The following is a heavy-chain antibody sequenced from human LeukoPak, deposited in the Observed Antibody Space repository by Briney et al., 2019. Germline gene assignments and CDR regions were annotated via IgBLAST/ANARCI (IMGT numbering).Heavy chain of an antibody. Sequence: SETLSLTCTVSGGSISSYYWSWIRQPPGKGLEWIGYIYYTGSTNYNPSLKSRVTISVDTSKNQFSLKLSSVTAADTAVYYCARAVQLERPPPLIGYYYMDVWGKGTAVTVSS. CDR1: GGSISSYY. J-gene: IGHJ6*03. CDR3: ARAVQLERPPPLIGYYYMDV. D-gene: IGHD1-1*01. V-gene: IGHV4-59*01. CDR2: IYYTGST.